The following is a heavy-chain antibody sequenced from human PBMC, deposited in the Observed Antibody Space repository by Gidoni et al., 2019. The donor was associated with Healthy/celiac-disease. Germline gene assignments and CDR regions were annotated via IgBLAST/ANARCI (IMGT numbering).Heavy chain of an antibody. D-gene: IGHD1-26*01. CDR2: IIHIGRTA. CDR3: ALRRSGSYYFDY. J-gene: IGHJ4*02. CDR1: GGTFSSYA. V-gene: IGHV1-69*01. Sequence: QVPLVQSGAEVTKPGASVKVSCQASGGTFSSYAISWVRQAPGQGLEWKGGIIHIGRTANYAQKFQGRVTVTADESTSPADMELSSRRSEDTAVYYCALRRSGSYYFDYWGQGTLVTVSA.